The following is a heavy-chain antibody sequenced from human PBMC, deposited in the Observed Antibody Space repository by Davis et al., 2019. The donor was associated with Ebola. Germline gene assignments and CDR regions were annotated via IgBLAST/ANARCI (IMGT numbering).Heavy chain of an antibody. Sequence: GESLKISCAASGFTFSGSAMHWVRQASGKGLEWVGRIRSKANSYATAYAASVKGRFTISRDDSKNTAYLQMNSLKTEDTAVYYCTTTTTHLDYWGQGTLVTVSS. J-gene: IGHJ4*02. V-gene: IGHV3-73*01. D-gene: IGHD1-26*01. CDR3: TTTTTHLDY. CDR1: GFTFSGSA. CDR2: IRSKANSYAT.